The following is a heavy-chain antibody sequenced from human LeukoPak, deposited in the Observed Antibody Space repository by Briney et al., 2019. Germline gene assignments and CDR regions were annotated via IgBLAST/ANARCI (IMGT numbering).Heavy chain of an antibody. CDR2: MYTTGST. D-gene: IGHD1-14*01. CDR3: ARETGWYYMDV. CDR1: GGSISSYY. J-gene: IGHJ6*03. V-gene: IGHV4-4*07. Sequence: SETLSLTCSVSGGSISSYYWSWIRQPAGKGLEWIGRMYTTGSTNYNPSLASRVTMSIDTSKNQFSLRLNSATAADAAVYYCARETGWYYMDVWGKGTTVTVSS.